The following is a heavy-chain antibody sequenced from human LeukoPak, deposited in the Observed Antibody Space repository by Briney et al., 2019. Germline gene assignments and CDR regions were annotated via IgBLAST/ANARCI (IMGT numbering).Heavy chain of an antibody. CDR2: INHSGST. CDR1: GGSFSGYY. J-gene: IGHJ4*02. V-gene: IGHV4-34*01. D-gene: IGHD6-13*01. CDR3: ASRPRSSWYGDY. Sequence: SETLSLTCAVYGGSFSGYYWSWIRQPPGKGLEWIGEINHSGSTNYNPSLKSRVTISVDTSKNQFSLKLSSVTAADTAVYYCASRPRSSWYGDYWGQGTLVTVSS.